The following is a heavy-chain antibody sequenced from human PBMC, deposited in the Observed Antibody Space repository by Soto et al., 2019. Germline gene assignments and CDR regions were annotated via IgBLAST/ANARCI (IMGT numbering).Heavy chain of an antibody. CDR1: GYTFTSYY. Sequence: ASVKVSCKASGYTFTSYYMHWVRQATGQGLEWMGWMNPNSGNTGYAQKFQGRVTMTRNTSISTAYMELSSLRSEDTAVYYCARGYCSGGSCFVFDYWGQGTLVTVSS. CDR3: ARGYCSGGSCFVFDY. J-gene: IGHJ4*02. D-gene: IGHD2-15*01. V-gene: IGHV1-8*02. CDR2: MNPNSGNT.